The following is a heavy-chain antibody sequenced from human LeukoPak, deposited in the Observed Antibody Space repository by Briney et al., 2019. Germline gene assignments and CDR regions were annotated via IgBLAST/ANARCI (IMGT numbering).Heavy chain of an antibody. CDR2: IYYSGST. CDR3: ARDWRYAFDI. Sequence: SETLSLTCTVSGSSISSGGYYWSWIRQHPGKGLEWIGYIYYSGSTYYNPSLKSRVTISVDTSKNQFSLKLSSVTAADTAVYYCARDWRYAFDIWGQGTMVTVSS. CDR1: GSSISSGGYY. J-gene: IGHJ3*02. V-gene: IGHV4-31*03.